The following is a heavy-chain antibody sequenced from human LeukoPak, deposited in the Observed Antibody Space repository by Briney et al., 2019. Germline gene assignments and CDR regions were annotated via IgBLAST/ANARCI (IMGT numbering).Heavy chain of an antibody. Sequence: AAVKVSCKTSGYTFSNYYLHWVRQAPGKEREWMGIIKPSDGSTQYPQKFQGRVTMTRDMSASTVYMELSSLTSEDTAMYYCAREPPESYRFDYWGQGAPVTVSS. CDR2: IKPSDGST. J-gene: IGHJ4*02. V-gene: IGHV1-46*01. D-gene: IGHD2-2*01. CDR3: AREPPESYRFDY. CDR1: GYTFSNYY.